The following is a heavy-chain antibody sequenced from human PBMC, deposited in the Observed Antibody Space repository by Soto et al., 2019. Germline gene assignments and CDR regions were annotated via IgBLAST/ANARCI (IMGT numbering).Heavy chain of an antibody. CDR3: IHRRVNCGMDH. V-gene: IGHV2-5*01. Sequence: QITLKESGPTLVKPTQTLTLTCTFSGFSLSTSGVGVGCVRQPPGKALEWLAVIHWNDDNHYTSSLKTRLTVTKDITKNPVVFTRTNMDPLDTGTYYCIHRRVNCGMDHWGPGILVTVSS. D-gene: IGHD1-1*01. CDR1: GFSLSTSGVG. CDR2: IHWNDDN. J-gene: IGHJ4*02.